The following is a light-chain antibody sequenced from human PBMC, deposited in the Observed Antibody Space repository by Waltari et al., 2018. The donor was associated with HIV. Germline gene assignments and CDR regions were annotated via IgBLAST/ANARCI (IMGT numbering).Light chain of an antibody. Sequence: QSVLTQPPAVSGALGQRVSISCTGTTSNIGANYDVHWYQQYPGRAPKVLVYGGGLRPTGVPDRFAGSKSGSSASLAITGLQAEDEAEYYGQSYDSSLSGAVFGGGTKVTVL. V-gene: IGLV1-40*01. CDR3: QSYDSSLSGAV. CDR1: TSNIGANYD. CDR2: GGG. J-gene: IGLJ2*01.